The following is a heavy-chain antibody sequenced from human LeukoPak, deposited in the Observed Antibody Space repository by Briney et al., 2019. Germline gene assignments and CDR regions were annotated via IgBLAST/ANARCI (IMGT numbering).Heavy chain of an antibody. CDR2: IYYSGST. J-gene: IGHJ4*02. V-gene: IGHV4-39*01. CDR1: GGSISSSSYY. D-gene: IGHD1-26*01. CDR3: ARRESGSYYVDY. Sequence: SETLPLTCTVSGGSISSSSYYWGWIRQPPGKGLEWIGSIYYSGSTYYNPSLKSRVTISVDTSKNQFSLKLSSATAADTAVYYCARRESGSYYVDYWGQGTLVTVSS.